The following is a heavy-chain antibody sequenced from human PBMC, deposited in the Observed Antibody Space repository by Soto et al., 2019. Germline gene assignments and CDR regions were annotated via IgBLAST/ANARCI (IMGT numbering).Heavy chain of an antibody. Sequence: EVQLVESGGGLVQPGGSLRLSCAASGFTVSSNYMSWVRQAPGKGLEWVSVIYSGGSTYYADSVKGRFTISRHNSENTVYLQLNSLRPEDTAVYYCARFLSSSWYVDYWGQGTLVTVSS. CDR2: IYSGGST. CDR1: GFTVSSNY. V-gene: IGHV3-53*04. J-gene: IGHJ4*02. D-gene: IGHD6-13*01. CDR3: ARFLSSSWYVDY.